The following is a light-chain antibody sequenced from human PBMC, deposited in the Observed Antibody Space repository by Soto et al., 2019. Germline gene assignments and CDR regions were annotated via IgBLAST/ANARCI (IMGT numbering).Light chain of an antibody. CDR2: DVS. Sequence: QSVLTQPASVSGSPGQSITISCAGTSSDVGSHPLVSWYQQHPGKAPKLMIYDVSKRPSGVPDRFSGSKSGNTASLTISGLQAEDEADYYCCSYAGSYTWVFGGGTKLTVL. V-gene: IGLV2-11*01. J-gene: IGLJ3*02. CDR3: CSYAGSYTWV. CDR1: SSDVGSHPL.